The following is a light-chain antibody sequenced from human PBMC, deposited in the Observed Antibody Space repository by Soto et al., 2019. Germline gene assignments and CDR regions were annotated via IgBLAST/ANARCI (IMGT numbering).Light chain of an antibody. CDR3: SSYTNINTRACV. V-gene: IGLV2-14*01. Sequence: SALTQPASVSGSPGQSITISCTGTSSDVGGYNRVSWYQQHPGKAPKLIIYEVTDRPSGVSNRFSGSKSGNTASLTTSGLQAEDEAEYYCSSYTNINTRACVFGTGTKVTVL. J-gene: IGLJ1*01. CDR1: SSDVGGYNR. CDR2: EVT.